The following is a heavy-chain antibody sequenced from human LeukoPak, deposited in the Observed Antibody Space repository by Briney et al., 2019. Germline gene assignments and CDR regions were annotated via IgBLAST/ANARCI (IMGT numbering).Heavy chain of an antibody. J-gene: IGHJ3*02. CDR3: ARDFLYYDSSGYYHGQGKRDAFDI. Sequence: TTSETLSLTCTVSGGSISSSSYYWGWIRQPPGKGLEWIGSIYYSGSTYYNPSLKSRVTISVDTSKNQFSLKLSSVTAADTAVYYCARDFLYYDSSGYYHGQGKRDAFDIWGQGTMVTVSS. CDR2: IYYSGST. V-gene: IGHV4-39*07. CDR1: GGSISSSSYY. D-gene: IGHD3-22*01.